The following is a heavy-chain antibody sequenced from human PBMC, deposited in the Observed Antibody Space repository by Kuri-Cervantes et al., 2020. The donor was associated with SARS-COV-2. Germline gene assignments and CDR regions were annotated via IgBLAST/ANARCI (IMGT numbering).Heavy chain of an antibody. V-gene: IGHV4-59*04. J-gene: IGHJ4*02. D-gene: IGHD2-21*01. CDR1: GGSISSYY. CDR3: ATTYCGGDCSFDY. Sequence: SETLSLTCTVSGGSISSYYWSWIRQPPGKGLEWIGTIYHSGDTFYNPSLKSRATISVDTSRNQFSLRLTSVTAADTATYYCATTYCGGDCSFDYWGQGTLVTVSS. CDR2: IYHSGDT.